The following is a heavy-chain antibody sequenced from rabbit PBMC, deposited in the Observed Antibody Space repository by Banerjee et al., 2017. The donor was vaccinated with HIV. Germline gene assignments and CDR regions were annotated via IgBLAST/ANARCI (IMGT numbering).Heavy chain of an antibody. D-gene: IGHD7-1*01. V-gene: IGHV1S45*01. Sequence: QEQLEESGGDLVKPEGSLTLTCTVSGFTLSNYWMCWVRQAPGKGLEWIACIDTGRNGRSDYASWAKGRFTISKTSSTTVTLQMTSLTAADTATYFCAREQYAGYAGYGLWGPGTLVTVS. CDR1: GFTLSNYW. J-gene: IGHJ3*01. CDR3: AREQYAGYAGYGL. CDR2: IDTGRNGRS.